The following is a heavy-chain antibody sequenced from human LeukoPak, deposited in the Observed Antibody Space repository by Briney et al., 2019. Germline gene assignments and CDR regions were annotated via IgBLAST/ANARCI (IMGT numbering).Heavy chain of an antibody. J-gene: IGHJ4*02. CDR3: AKGDGSGSAFDY. D-gene: IGHD3-10*01. V-gene: IGHV3-30*18. Sequence: GGSLRLSCAASGFTFSSYGMHWVRQAPGRGLEWVAVISYDGSNKYYADSVKGRFTISRDNSKNTLYLQMNSLRAEDTAVYYCAKGDGSGSAFDYWGQGTLVTVSS. CDR2: ISYDGSNK. CDR1: GFTFSSYG.